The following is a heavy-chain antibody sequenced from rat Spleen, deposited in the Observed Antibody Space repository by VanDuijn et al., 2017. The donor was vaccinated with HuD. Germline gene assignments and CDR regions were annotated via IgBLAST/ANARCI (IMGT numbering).Heavy chain of an antibody. Sequence: EVHLVESGGGLVQPGRSLKLSCAASGFTFSHYAMAWVRQTPTKGLEWVASISTGGGKTYSRDSVKGRFTISRDNVKNTQYLQMDSLKSEDTATYYCARHPSMYWYFDFWGPGTMVTVSS. CDR2: ISTGGGKT. CDR1: GFTFSHYA. V-gene: IGHV5S14*01. CDR3: ARHPSMYWYFDF. J-gene: IGHJ1*01.